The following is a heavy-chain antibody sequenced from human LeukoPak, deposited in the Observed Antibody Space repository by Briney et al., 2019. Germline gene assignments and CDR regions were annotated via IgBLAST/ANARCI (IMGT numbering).Heavy chain of an antibody. J-gene: IGHJ6*03. V-gene: IGHV1-24*01. CDR3: ATGPITPSKDYYYYYYYMDV. CDR1: GYTLTELS. CDR2: FDPEDGET. D-gene: IGHD3-16*01. Sequence: ASVKVSCKVSGYTLTELSMHWVRQAPGKGLEWMGGFDPEDGETIYAQKFQGRVTMTEDTSTDTAYMELSSLRSEDTAVYYCATGPITPSKDYYYYYYYMDVWGKGTTVTVSS.